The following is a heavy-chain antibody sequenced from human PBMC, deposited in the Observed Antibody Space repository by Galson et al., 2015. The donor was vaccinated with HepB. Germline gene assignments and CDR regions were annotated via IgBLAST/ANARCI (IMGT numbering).Heavy chain of an antibody. Sequence: ETLSLTCTVSGGTMSTNHWSWLRQPPGKGLEWIGYISSSGSTNYNPSLRGRVTISMDTSKNQFSLKLSSVTAADTAVYYCARRAAAGIGVWFDPWGQGTLVTVFS. CDR1: GGTMSTNH. CDR3: ARRAAAGIGVWFDP. J-gene: IGHJ5*02. CDR2: ISSSGST. V-gene: IGHV4-59*01. D-gene: IGHD6-13*01.